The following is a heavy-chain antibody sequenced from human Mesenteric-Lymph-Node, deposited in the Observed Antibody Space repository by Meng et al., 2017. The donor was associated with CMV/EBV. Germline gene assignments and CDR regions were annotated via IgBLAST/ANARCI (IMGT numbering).Heavy chain of an antibody. CDR3: ARRAAAGIVRFDY. CDR2: ISAYNGNT. J-gene: IGHJ4*02. D-gene: IGHD6-13*01. CDR1: GYTCTSYG. V-gene: IGHV1-18*01. Sequence: KASGYTCTSYGISWVRQAPGQGLEWMGWISAYNGNTNYAQKLQGRVTMTTDTSTSTAYMELRSLRSDDTAVYYCARRAAAGIVRFDYWGQGTLVTVSS.